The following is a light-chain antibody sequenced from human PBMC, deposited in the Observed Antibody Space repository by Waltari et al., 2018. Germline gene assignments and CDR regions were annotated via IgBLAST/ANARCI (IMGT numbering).Light chain of an antibody. CDR3: ISYTTRRLWV. V-gene: IGLV2-14*03. Sequence: QSALTQPASVSGSPGQSISISCTGTSSDVGYYNYVSWYQQHPGQAPKLMIYDVTKRPSGGSNRFSGSKSGNTASLTISGLQAEDEADYYCISYTTRRLWVFGGGTQLTVL. CDR2: DVT. CDR1: SSDVGYYNY. J-gene: IGLJ3*02.